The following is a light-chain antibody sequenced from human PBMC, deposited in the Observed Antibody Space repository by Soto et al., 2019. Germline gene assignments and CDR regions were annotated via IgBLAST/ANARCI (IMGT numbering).Light chain of an antibody. Sequence: EIVLTQSPATLSLSPGERATLSCRASQSVSSYLAWYQQKPGQAPRLLIYDASNRATGIPARFSGSGSGTDFTLTISSLEPEDFAAYYCHQRSNWPPVTFGQGTKVEIK. V-gene: IGKV3-11*01. J-gene: IGKJ1*01. CDR1: QSVSSY. CDR2: DAS. CDR3: HQRSNWPPVT.